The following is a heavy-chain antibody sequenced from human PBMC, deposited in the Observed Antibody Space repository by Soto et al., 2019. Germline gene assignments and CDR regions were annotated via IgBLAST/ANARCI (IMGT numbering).Heavy chain of an antibody. CDR1: VFTFSNVW. J-gene: IGHJ4*02. CDR2: IKSKTDGGTT. Sequence: EVQLVESGGGWVTPGGSFRLSCAASVFTFSNVWLNWARQAPGKGLEWVGRIKSKTDGGTTNYAAPVKGRFTISRDDSKNTLYLQMNSLKTDDTAVYYCPPLALKYSSGWYEFSDWGQGTLVTVSS. V-gene: IGHV3-15*07. D-gene: IGHD6-19*01. CDR3: PPLALKYSSGWYEFSD.